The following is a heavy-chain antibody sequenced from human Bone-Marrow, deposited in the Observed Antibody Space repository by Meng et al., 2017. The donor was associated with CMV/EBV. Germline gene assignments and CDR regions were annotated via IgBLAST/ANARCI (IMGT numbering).Heavy chain of an antibody. V-gene: IGHV1-69*05. CDR2: IIPIFGTA. Sequence: SVKVSCKASGGTFSSYAISWVRQAPGQGLEWMGGIIPIFGTANYAQKFQGRVTITTDESTGTGYMEVPSLRFDDTAVYYCVTYQYDSGWTEDSWAKGTLVTSPQ. CDR3: VTYQYDSGWTEDS. J-gene: IGHJ4*02. D-gene: IGHD3-16*01. CDR1: GGTFSSYA.